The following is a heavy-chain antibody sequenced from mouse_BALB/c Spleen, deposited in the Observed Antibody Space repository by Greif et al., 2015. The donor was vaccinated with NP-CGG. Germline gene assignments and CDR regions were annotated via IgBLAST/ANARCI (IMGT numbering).Heavy chain of an antibody. V-gene: IGHV14-3*02. CDR2: IDPANGNT. Sequence: EVQLQQSGAELVKPGASVKLSCTASGLNIKDTYMHWVKQRPEQGLEWIGRIDPANGNTKYDPKFQGKATITADTSSNTAYLQLSSLTSENTAVYYCANRDWYFDVWGAGTTVTVSS. J-gene: IGHJ1*01. CDR3: ANRDWYFDV. CDR1: GLNIKDTY.